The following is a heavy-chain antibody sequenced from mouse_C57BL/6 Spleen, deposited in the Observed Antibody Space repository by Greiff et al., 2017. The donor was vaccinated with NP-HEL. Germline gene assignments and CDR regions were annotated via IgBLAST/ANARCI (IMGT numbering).Heavy chain of an antibody. J-gene: IGHJ2*01. D-gene: IGHD1-1*01. V-gene: IGHV5-4*01. CDR3: ARDKYYGSSQYFDY. CDR1: GFTFSSYA. Sequence: EVKLVESGGGLVKPGGSLKLSCAASGFTFSSYAMSWVRQTPEKRLEWVATISDGGSYTYYPDNVKGRFTISRDNAKNNLYLQMSHLKSEDTAMYYCARDKYYGSSQYFDYWGQGTTLTVSS. CDR2: ISDGGSYT.